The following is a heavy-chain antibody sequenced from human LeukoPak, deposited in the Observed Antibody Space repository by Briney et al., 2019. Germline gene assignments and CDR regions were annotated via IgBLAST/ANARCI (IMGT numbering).Heavy chain of an antibody. Sequence: PSETLSLTCTVSGYSISSGYYWGWIRQPPGKGLEWIGSIYHSGSTYYNPSLKSRVTISVDTSKNQFFLKLSSVTAADTAVYYCARDCIGCHGFDYWGQGTLVTVSS. CDR1: GYSISSGYY. D-gene: IGHD2-15*01. CDR2: IYHSGST. V-gene: IGHV4-38-2*02. CDR3: ARDCIGCHGFDY. J-gene: IGHJ4*02.